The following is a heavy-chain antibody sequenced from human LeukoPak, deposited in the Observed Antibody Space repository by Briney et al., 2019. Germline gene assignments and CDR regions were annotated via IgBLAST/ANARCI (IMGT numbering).Heavy chain of an antibody. J-gene: IGHJ4*02. D-gene: IGHD3-16*01. CDR1: GFTFSSYA. CDR3: AKESDDYIWGSHRY. Sequence: GGSLRLSCAASGFTFSSYAMSWVRQAPGKGLEWVSAISSSGGNTCYADSVKGRFTISRDNSKNTLYLQMNSLRAEDTAVYYCAKESDDYIWGSHRYWGQGTLVTVSS. CDR2: ISSSGGNT. V-gene: IGHV3-23*01.